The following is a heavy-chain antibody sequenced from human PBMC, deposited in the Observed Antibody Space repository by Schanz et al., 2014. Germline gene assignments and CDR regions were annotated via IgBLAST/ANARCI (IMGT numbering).Heavy chain of an antibody. Sequence: EVHLVESGGGLVQPGGSLRLSCAASGITFSSHSFNWVRQAPGKGLEWVSAISGSGGSTYYADSVKGRFTISRDNAKNSLYLQMSSLRVEDTAVYYCARVDSSGYFFDNWGQGTRVTVSA. J-gene: IGHJ4*02. CDR2: ISGSGGST. D-gene: IGHD3-22*01. CDR1: GITFSSHS. CDR3: ARVDSSGYFFDN. V-gene: IGHV3-23*04.